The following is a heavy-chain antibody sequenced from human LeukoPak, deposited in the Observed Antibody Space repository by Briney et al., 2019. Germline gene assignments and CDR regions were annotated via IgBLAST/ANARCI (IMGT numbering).Heavy chain of an antibody. J-gene: IGHJ4*02. D-gene: IGHD1-26*01. CDR2: INPNSGGT. CDR3: ARGSKWEHLDY. Sequence: GASVKVSCKASGYTFTSYYMHWVRQAPGQGLEWMGWINPNSGGTNYAQKLQGRVTMTTDTSTNTAYMELRSLRSDDTAVYYCARGSKWEHLDYWGQGTLVTVSS. CDR1: GYTFTSYY. V-gene: IGHV1-2*02.